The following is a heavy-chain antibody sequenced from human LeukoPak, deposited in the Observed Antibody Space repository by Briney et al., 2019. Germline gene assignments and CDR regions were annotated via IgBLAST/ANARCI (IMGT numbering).Heavy chain of an antibody. J-gene: IGHJ4*02. CDR2: IYYSGST. CDR3: ARLHPIIRFDY. CDR1: GGSISSSSYY. Sequence: PSETLSFTCTVSGGSISSSSYYWGWIRQPPGKGLEWIGSIYYSGSTYYNPSLKSRVTISVDTSKNQFSLKLSSVTAADTAVYYCARLHPIIRFDYWGQGTLVTVSS. V-gene: IGHV4-39*01. D-gene: IGHD5-12*01.